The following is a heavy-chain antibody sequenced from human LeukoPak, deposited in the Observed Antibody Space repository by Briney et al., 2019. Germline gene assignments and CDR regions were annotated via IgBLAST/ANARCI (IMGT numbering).Heavy chain of an antibody. CDR2: IDNGGSYT. V-gene: IGHV3-74*01. CDR1: GFIFSSKW. Sequence: PGGSLRLSCAASGFIFSSKWIHWVRQATGKGLEWVSRIDNGGSYTSYADSVKGRLTISRDNAKHTLYLQMNSLRAEDTAVYYCARDLPISDSSGYYLDYWGQGTVVTVSS. CDR3: ARDLPISDSSGYYLDY. D-gene: IGHD3-22*01. J-gene: IGHJ4*02.